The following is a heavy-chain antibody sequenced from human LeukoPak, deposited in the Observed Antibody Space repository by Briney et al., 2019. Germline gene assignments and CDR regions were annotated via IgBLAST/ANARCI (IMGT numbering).Heavy chain of an antibody. CDR2: IYTSGST. CDR3: ARDRGSYRGSSNWFDP. V-gene: IGHV4-4*07. J-gene: IGHJ5*02. Sequence: SETLSLTCTVSGGSISSYYWSWIRQPAGKGLEWIGRIYTSGSTNYNPSLKSRVTMSVDTSKNQFSLKLSSVTAADTAVYYCARDRGSYRGSSNWFDPWGQGTLVTVSS. CDR1: GGSISSYY. D-gene: IGHD3-16*01.